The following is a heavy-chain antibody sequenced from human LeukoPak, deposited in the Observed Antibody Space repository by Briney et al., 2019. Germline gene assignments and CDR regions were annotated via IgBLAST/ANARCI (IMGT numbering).Heavy chain of an antibody. Sequence: ASVKVSCKASGYTFTNYYMHWVRQAPGQGLEWMGWINTNTGNPTYAQGFTGRFVFSLDTSVSTAYLQISSLKAEDTAVYYCARRGYSYGYYWFDPWGQGTLVTVSS. V-gene: IGHV7-4-1*02. CDR3: ARRGYSYGYYWFDP. CDR1: GYTFTNYY. D-gene: IGHD5-18*01. CDR2: INTNTGNP. J-gene: IGHJ5*02.